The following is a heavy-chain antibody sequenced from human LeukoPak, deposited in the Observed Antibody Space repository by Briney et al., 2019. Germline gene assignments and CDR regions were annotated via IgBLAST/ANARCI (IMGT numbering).Heavy chain of an antibody. V-gene: IGHV3-7*01. D-gene: IGHD3-22*01. J-gene: IGHJ5*02. CDR2: IKQDGGET. Sequence: GGSLRLSCAASGFTVSSYWMGWVRQAPGKGLEWVANIKQDGGETFYVDSVKGRFTISRDNAKNSLYLQINSLRAEDTAVYYCARVLGYGWFDPWGQGTLVTVSS. CDR3: ARVLGYGWFDP. CDR1: GFTVSSYW.